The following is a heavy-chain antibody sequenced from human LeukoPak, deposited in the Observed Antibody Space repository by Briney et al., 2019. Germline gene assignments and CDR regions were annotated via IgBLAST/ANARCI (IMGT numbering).Heavy chain of an antibody. D-gene: IGHD6-13*01. J-gene: IGHJ5*02. V-gene: IGHV3-23*01. Sequence: GGSLGLSCAASGFTFSSYALSWVGQAPGKGLEWVSAISDNGGTTFYADSVKGRFTITRDNSKNTLYVQMNSLRGEDTAVYYCAKDYGPKQLVFLVPWGQGTLVTVSS. CDR1: GFTFSSYA. CDR2: ISDNGGTT. CDR3: AKDYGPKQLVFLVP.